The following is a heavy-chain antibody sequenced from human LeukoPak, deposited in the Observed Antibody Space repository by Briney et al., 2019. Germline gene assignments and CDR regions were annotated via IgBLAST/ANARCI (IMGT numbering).Heavy chain of an antibody. CDR3: ATYRQVLLPFES. Sequence: GGSLRLSCAASGFTFSSYGMTWVRQPPGKGLEWVSSIFPSGGEIHYADSVRGRFTISRDNSKSTLSLQMSSLRAEDTAIYYCATYRQVLLPFESWGQGTLVTVSS. CDR2: IFPSGGEI. V-gene: IGHV3-23*01. CDR1: GFTFSSYG. J-gene: IGHJ4*02. D-gene: IGHD2-8*02.